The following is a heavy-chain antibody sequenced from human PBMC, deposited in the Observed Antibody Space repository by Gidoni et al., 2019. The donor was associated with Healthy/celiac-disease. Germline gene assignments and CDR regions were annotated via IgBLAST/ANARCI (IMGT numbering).Heavy chain of an antibody. Sequence: QVQLQESGPGLVKPSETLSLTCTVSGYSISSGYYWGWIRQPPGKGLEWIGSIYHSGSTYYNPSLKSRVTISVDTSKNQFSLKLSSVTAADTAVYYCARDEVDTAMVPGYWGQGTLVTVSS. V-gene: IGHV4-38-2*02. CDR3: ARDEVDTAMVPGY. CDR1: GYSISSGYY. J-gene: IGHJ4*02. CDR2: IYHSGST. D-gene: IGHD5-18*01.